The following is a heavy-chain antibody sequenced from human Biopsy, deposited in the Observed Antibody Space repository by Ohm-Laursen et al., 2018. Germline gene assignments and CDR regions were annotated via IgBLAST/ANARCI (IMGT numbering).Heavy chain of an antibody. Sequence: TLSLTCTLSGYSIIPSGPENWTWVRQPAGKGLEWIGHIYTIGDTTYNPSLESRVTMSLDTSKNQFSLKMTSLTAADTAVYFCAREDEGLLRALDLWGQGTMVTVSS. CDR1: GYSIIPSGPEN. J-gene: IGHJ3*01. V-gene: IGHV4-61*09. D-gene: IGHD3-3*01. CDR2: IYTIGDT. CDR3: AREDEGLLRALDL.